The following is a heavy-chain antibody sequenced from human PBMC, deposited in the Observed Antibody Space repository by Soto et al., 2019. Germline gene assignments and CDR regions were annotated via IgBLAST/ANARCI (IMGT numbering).Heavy chain of an antibody. CDR1: GYSFTSYW. V-gene: IGHV5-51*01. J-gene: IGHJ3*02. D-gene: IGHD2-2*01. Sequence: GESLKISCKGSGYSFTSYWIGWVRQMPGKGLEWMGIIYPGDSDTRYSPSFQGQVTISTDKSISTAYLQWSSLKASDTAMYYCASRVCSSTSCYAFDIWGQGTMVTVSS. CDR2: IYPGDSDT. CDR3: ASRVCSSTSCYAFDI.